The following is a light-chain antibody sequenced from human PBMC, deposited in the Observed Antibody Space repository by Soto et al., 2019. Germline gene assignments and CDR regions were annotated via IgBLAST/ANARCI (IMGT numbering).Light chain of an antibody. J-gene: IGLJ2*01. CDR3: SSYTSSSSLAVI. V-gene: IGLV2-14*01. Sequence: QSVLTQPASVSGSPGQSITISCTGTSSDVGGYNYVSWYQQHPGKAPKLMIYDVGNRPSGVSNRFSGSKSGNTASLTISGLQADDEADYYCSSYTSSSSLAVIFGGGTKVTVL. CDR2: DVG. CDR1: SSDVGGYNY.